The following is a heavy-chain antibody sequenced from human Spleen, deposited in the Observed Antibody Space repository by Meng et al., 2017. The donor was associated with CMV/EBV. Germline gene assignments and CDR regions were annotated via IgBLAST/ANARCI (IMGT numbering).Heavy chain of an antibody. Sequence: ASVKVSCKASGYTFTAYYMHWVRQAPGQGLEWMGWINPNSGGTNYAQKFQGRVTMTRDTSISTAYMELSRLRSDDTAVYYCARERYLVPAASPDYYYYGMDVWGQGTTVTVSS. CDR2: INPNSGGT. J-gene: IGHJ6*02. V-gene: IGHV1-2*02. CDR1: GYTFTAYY. CDR3: ARERYLVPAASPDYYYYGMDV. D-gene: IGHD2-2*01.